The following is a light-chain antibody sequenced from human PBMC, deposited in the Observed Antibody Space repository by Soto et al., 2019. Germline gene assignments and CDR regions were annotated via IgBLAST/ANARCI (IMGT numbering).Light chain of an antibody. J-gene: IGKJ4*01. V-gene: IGKV1-5*03. Sequence: DIQMTQSPSTLSASVGDRVTITCRASQSISSWLAWYQQKPGKAPKTLIYKASNLESGVPSRFSGSGSGTEFTLTISSLQPDDFATYDCQQYNSFPLTFGGGTKVEIK. CDR1: QSISSW. CDR3: QQYNSFPLT. CDR2: KAS.